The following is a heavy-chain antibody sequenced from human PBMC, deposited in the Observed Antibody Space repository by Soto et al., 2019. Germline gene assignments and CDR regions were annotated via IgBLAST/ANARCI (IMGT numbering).Heavy chain of an antibody. CDR3: ARGASRWYPCFVAS. J-gene: IGHJ4*02. CDR2: SIPYYNTL. D-gene: IGHD6-13*01. CDR1: EGTFNSYA. Sequence: QAQVVQSGAEVRQPGSSVKLSCKASEGTFNSYAIAWVRQAPGQGLEWMGGSIPYYNTLNYAQKFQDRVTCTADDSTNTVSMELSSLRSDDTAVYFCARGASRWYPCFVASGAQGTLVTVSS. V-gene: IGHV1-69*01.